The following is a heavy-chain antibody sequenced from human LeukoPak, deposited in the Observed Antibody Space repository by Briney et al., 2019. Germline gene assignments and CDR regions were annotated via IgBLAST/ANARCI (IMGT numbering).Heavy chain of an antibody. CDR3: ARDHRAGKRFDP. D-gene: IGHD5-24*01. CDR2: IKQDGSEK. CDR1: GFTFSSYA. J-gene: IGHJ5*02. Sequence: GRSLRLSCAASGFTFSSYAMHWVRQAPGKGLEWVANIKQDGSEKYYVDSVKGRFTISRDNAKNSLYLQMNSLRAEDTAVYYCARDHRAGKRFDPWGQGTLVTVSS. V-gene: IGHV3-7*01.